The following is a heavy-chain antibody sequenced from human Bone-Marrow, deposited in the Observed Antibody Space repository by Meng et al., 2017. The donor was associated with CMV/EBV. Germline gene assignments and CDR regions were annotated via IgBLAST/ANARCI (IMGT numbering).Heavy chain of an antibody. CDR2: ISGSGGNA. D-gene: IGHD5-12*01. CDR3: AKDPLRSGSAGACDY. Sequence: SGCTFSNYARIWVRQAPGKGLEWVSTISGSGGNAYSADSVKGRFAISRDNSKNTLYLQMNSLRAEDTAIYYCAKDPLRSGSAGACDYWGQGTLVTVSS. J-gene: IGHJ4*02. CDR1: GCTFSNYA. V-gene: IGHV3-23*01.